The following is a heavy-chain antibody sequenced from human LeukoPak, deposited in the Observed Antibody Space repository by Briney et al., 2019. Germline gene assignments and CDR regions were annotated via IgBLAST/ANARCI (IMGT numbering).Heavy chain of an antibody. D-gene: IGHD2-21*01. J-gene: IGHJ4*02. CDR2: INPNSGGT. CDR3: ATAIANAIY. Sequence: ASVKVSCKASGYSFSGYFMYWVRQAPGQGLEWLGRINPNSGGTNFAQKFQGRVTGTRDTSISTAYMQLTSLRFDDTAVYYCATAIANAIYWGQGTLVTVSS. V-gene: IGHV1-2*06. CDR1: GYSFSGYF.